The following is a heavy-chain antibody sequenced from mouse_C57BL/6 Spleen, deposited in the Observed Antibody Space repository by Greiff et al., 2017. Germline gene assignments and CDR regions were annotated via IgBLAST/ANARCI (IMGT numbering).Heavy chain of an antibody. CDR1: GYTFTSYW. V-gene: IGHV1-55*01. CDR3: ARCLITTVVAFYAMDY. J-gene: IGHJ4*01. CDR2: IYPGSGST. Sequence: QVQLQQPGAELVKPGASVKMSCKASGYTFTSYWITWVKQRPGQGLEWIGDIYPGSGSTNYNEKFKSKATLTVDTSSSTAYMQLSSLTSEDSAVYYCARCLITTVVAFYAMDYWGQGTSVTVSS. D-gene: IGHD1-1*01.